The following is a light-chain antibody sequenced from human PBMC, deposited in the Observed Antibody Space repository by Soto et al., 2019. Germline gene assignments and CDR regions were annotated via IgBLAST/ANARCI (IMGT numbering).Light chain of an antibody. CDR2: AAS. Sequence: DIQMTQSPSSLSASVGDRVTITCRASQRISSYFNWYQQKPGKAPKTLIYAASRLQSGVPSRSSGRGSGTDFTHTINSLQSEDVANDYCQQSYSTVFTCGPGPKVDIK. J-gene: IGKJ3*01. V-gene: IGKV1-39*01. CDR3: QQSYSTVFT. CDR1: QRISSY.